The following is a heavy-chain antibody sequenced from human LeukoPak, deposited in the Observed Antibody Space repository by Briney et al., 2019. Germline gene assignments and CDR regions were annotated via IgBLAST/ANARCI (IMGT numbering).Heavy chain of an antibody. J-gene: IGHJ4*02. CDR3: ARETPEYD. Sequence: GGSLRLSCAASGFTFSSYEMNWVRQAPGKGLEWVSTISDSGGSTYYADSVQGRFTISRDNAKNSLYLQMNSLRDEDTAVYYCARETPEYDWGQGTLVTVSS. CDR2: ISDSGGST. CDR1: GFTFSSYE. D-gene: IGHD1-14*01. V-gene: IGHV3-23*01.